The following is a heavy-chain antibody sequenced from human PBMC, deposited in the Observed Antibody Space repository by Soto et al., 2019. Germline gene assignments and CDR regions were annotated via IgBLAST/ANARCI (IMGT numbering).Heavy chain of an antibody. V-gene: IGHV4-39*01. CDR3: ASPQVESIAASGKWYFDY. Sequence: QLQLQEAGPGLVTPSETLSLTCTVTGGSISSSSYDWAWIRQPPGKCLRWIGSIYYSGSPYYNPSLNSRVTITVDTSKHQCSLELSSVTAADTAVYYCASPQVESIAASGKWYFDYWGQGTLVTVSS. D-gene: IGHD6-13*01. CDR1: GGSISSSSYD. CDR2: IYYSGSP. J-gene: IGHJ4*02.